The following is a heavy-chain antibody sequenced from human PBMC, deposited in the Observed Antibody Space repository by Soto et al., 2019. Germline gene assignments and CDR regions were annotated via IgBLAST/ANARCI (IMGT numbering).Heavy chain of an antibody. CDR2: ISGSGGST. D-gene: IGHD3-10*01. Sequence: GGSLRLACAASGFTFSSYAMSWVRQAPGKGLEWVSAISGSGGSTYYADSVKGRFTISRDNSKNTLYLQMNSLRAEDTAVYYCPNDTPLWFGEFWWAFAIWGQGTMVIVSS. V-gene: IGHV3-23*01. CDR1: GFTFSSYA. CDR3: PNDTPLWFGEFWWAFAI. J-gene: IGHJ3*02.